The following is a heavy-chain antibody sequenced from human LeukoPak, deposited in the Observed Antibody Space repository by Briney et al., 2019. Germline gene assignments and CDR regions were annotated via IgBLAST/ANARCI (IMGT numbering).Heavy chain of an antibody. V-gene: IGHV3-23*01. CDR1: GFTFSSYA. Sequence: GGSLRLSCAASGFTFSSYAMSWVRQAPGKGLEWVSAISGSGGSTYYADSVKGRFTISRDNSKNTLYLQMNSLRAEDTAVYYCARDLRGRAKLGNGMDVWGQGTTVTVSS. CDR2: ISGSGGST. J-gene: IGHJ6*02. CDR3: ARDLRGRAKLGNGMDV. D-gene: IGHD5/OR15-5a*01.